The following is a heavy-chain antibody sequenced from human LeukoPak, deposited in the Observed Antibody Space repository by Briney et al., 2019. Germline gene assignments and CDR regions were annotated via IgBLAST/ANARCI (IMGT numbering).Heavy chain of an antibody. V-gene: IGHV1-24*01. J-gene: IGHJ4*02. Sequence: ASVKVSCKASGYSLTELSTHWVRQAPGKGLEWMGGVDPESGAAMYAQKLQGRVTMTEDTSTDTAYMELNSLTSDDTAVYYCATGPTMPEPDTSPGLLDFWGQGTLVTVSS. CDR3: ATGPTMPEPDTSPGLLDF. CDR1: GYSLTELS. D-gene: IGHD2-2*01. CDR2: VDPESGAA.